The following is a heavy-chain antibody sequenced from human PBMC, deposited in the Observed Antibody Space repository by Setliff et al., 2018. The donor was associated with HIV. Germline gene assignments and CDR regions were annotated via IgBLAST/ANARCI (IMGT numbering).Heavy chain of an antibody. Sequence: SETLSLTCTVSGSSISSNYYWAWIRQAPGKGLEWIGCIDASANTYYVPSLKSRATISIDTSKNQLSLKLRSVTAADTAVYYCARIGSGWSVGWFDPWGQGTLVTVSS. V-gene: IGHV4-38-2*02. CDR2: IDASANT. CDR1: GSSISSNYY. D-gene: IGHD6-13*01. J-gene: IGHJ5*02. CDR3: ARIGSGWSVGWFDP.